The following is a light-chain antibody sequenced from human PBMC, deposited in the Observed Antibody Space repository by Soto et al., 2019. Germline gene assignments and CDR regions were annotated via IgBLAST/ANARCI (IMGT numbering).Light chain of an antibody. CDR2: GNS. Sequence: QSALTQPPSVSGAPGQRVTISCTGSSSNIGAGYDVHWYQQLPGTAPKLLIYGNSNRPSGVPDRFSGSKSGTSAYLAITGLQAEDEADYCCQSYDSSLSGLYVFGTGTKLTVL. CDR3: QSYDSSLSGLYV. J-gene: IGLJ1*01. CDR1: SSNIGAGYD. V-gene: IGLV1-40*01.